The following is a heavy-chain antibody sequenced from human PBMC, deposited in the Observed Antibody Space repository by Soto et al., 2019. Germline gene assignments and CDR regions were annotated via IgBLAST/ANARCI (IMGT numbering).Heavy chain of an antibody. CDR1: GFTFSDYY. J-gene: IGHJ4*02. CDR3: ARSSDIVVVPADY. D-gene: IGHD2-2*01. Sequence: QVQLVESGGGLVKPGGSLRLSCAASGFTFSDYYMSWIRQAPGKGLEWVSYISSSSSYTNYADSVKGRFTISRDNAKNSLYLQMNSLRAEDTAVHYCARSSDIVVVPADYWGQGTLVTVSS. V-gene: IGHV3-11*05. CDR2: ISSSSSYT.